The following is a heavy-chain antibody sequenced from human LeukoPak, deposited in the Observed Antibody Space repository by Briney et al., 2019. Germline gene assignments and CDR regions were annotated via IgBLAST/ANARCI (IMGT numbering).Heavy chain of an antibody. Sequence: GGALRLSCAASGFTFRSYWMSCVRQAPGKGREWVANIKHDGSEKYYVDSVKGRFPISRDNAKNSLYLQMNSLRAEDTAVYYCARGRSVDVWGQGTTVTVSS. J-gene: IGHJ6*02. CDR2: IKHDGSEK. CDR3: ARGRSVDV. V-gene: IGHV3-7*01. CDR1: GFTFRSYW.